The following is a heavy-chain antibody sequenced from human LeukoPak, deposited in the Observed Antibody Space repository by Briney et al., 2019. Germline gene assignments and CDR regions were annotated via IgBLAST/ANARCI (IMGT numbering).Heavy chain of an antibody. CDR2: IYSGGST. D-gene: IGHD6-6*01. Sequence: GGSLRLSCAASGFTVSSNYMSWVRQAPGKGLGWVSVIYSGGSTYYADSVKGRFTISRDNSKNTLYLQMNSLRAEDTAVYYCARVFGVGSSSIIYYYYYGMDVWGQGTTVTVSS. V-gene: IGHV3-66*01. CDR3: ARVFGVGSSSIIYYYYYGMDV. J-gene: IGHJ6*02. CDR1: GFTVSSNY.